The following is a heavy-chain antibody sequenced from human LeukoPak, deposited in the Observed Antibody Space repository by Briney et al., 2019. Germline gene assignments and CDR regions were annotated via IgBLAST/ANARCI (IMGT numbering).Heavy chain of an antibody. CDR3: ARAGYYGSGPTDY. J-gene: IGHJ4*02. D-gene: IGHD3-10*01. V-gene: IGHV4-31*03. Sequence: SETLSLTCTVSVGSPSSVGYCFGSSRQHPGEGREWIGYIYDRGSTYYTPSRNGRVTISVDTTKNSFSRRLTCVPAPHTAISYCARAGYYGSGPTDYWGQGTLVTVSS. CDR1: VGSPSSVGYC. CDR2: IYDRGST.